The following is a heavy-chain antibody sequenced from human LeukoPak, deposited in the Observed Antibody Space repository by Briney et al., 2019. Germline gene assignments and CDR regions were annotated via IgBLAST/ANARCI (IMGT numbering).Heavy chain of an antibody. J-gene: IGHJ6*02. Sequence: GASVKVSCKASGYTFTSYYMHWVRQAPGQGLEWMGWISAYNGNTNYAQKLQGRVTMTTDTSTSTAYMELRSLRSDDTAVYYCARVGYDSSSSEYYYYGMDVWGQGTTVTVSS. D-gene: IGHD6-6*01. CDR2: ISAYNGNT. CDR1: GYTFTSYY. V-gene: IGHV1-18*04. CDR3: ARVGYDSSSSEYYYYGMDV.